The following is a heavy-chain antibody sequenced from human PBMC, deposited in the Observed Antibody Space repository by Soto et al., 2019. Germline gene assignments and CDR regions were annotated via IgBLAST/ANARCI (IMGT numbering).Heavy chain of an antibody. CDR2: IVGNGGGI. CDR3: PKDHRTYGRYALDY. D-gene: IGHD5-12*01. Sequence: PGGSLRLSCVASGFSFSTYGMNWVRQAPGKGLEWVSVIVGNGGGIHYADSVKGRFTISRDNSKDTLYLQMTSLRAEDTAVYYCPKDHRTYGRYALDYWGHVTLVTVS. V-gene: IGHV3-23*01. J-gene: IGHJ4*01. CDR1: GFSFSTYG.